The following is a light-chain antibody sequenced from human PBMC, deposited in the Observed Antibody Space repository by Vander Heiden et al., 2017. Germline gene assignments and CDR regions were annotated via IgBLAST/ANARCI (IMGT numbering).Light chain of an antibody. J-gene: IGKJ1*01. CDR3: QQSDSTPLT. CDR1: QSISSY. V-gene: IGKV1-39*01. Sequence: DIHVTQSPSSLSASIPDRVTITCRASQSISSYLNWYQQKPGKAPKLLLYAASSLQSGVPSRFSGSGSGTDFTLTISSLQPEDFATYYCQQSDSTPLTFGQGTKVEIK. CDR2: AAS.